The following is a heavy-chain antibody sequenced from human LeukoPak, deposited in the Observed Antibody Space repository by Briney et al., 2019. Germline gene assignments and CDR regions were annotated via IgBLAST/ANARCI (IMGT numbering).Heavy chain of an antibody. CDR3: ARLDRYYGSGSYHYYYYGMDV. V-gene: IGHV5-51*01. CDR1: GYSFTSYW. J-gene: IGHJ6*02. D-gene: IGHD3-10*01. CDR2: IYPGDSDT. Sequence: GESLKISCKGSGYSFTSYWIGWVRQMPGKGLEWMGIIYPGDSDTRYSPSFQGQVTISADKSISTAYLQWSSLKASDTAMYYCARLDRYYGSGSYHYYYYGMDVRGQGTTVTVSS.